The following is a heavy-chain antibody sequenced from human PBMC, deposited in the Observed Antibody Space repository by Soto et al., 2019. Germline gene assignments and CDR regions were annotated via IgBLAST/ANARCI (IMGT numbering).Heavy chain of an antibody. CDR3: ARGPIYDFWSGYYRTRYYFDY. D-gene: IGHD3-3*01. J-gene: IGHJ4*02. CDR2: MNPNSGNT. Sequence: ASVKVSCKASGYTFTSYDINWVRQATGQGLEWMGWMNPNSGNTGYAQKFQGRVAMTRNTSISTAYMELSSLRSEDTAVYYCARGPIYDFWSGYYRTRYYFDYWGQGTLVTASS. V-gene: IGHV1-8*01. CDR1: GYTFTSYD.